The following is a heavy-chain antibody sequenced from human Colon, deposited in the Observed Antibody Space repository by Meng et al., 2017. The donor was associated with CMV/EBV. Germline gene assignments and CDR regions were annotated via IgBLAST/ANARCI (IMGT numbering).Heavy chain of an antibody. CDR3: ANSLGNGPDFDY. CDR1: GGSVRSGTFY. J-gene: IGHJ4*02. Sequence: GPLRLSCTVSGGSVRSGTFYWSWIRQPPGKGLEWIGYIYFSGDTKCNPSLKSRVSFSLDTSKNQFSLELTSVTAADTAVYYCANSLGNGPDFDYWGQGTLVTVSS. CDR2: IYFSGDT. D-gene: IGHD7-27*01. V-gene: IGHV4-61*01.